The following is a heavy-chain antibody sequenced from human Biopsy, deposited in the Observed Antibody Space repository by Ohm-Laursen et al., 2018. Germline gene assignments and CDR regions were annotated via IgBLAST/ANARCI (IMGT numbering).Heavy chain of an antibody. D-gene: IGHD1-26*01. J-gene: IGHJ4*02. CDR3: AHRQKWTFDF. CDR2: IYGDDNK. CDR1: GFSLTNGVLS. Sequence: TQTLTLTCSFSGFSLTNGVLSVGWIRQSPGRALEWLGLIYGDDNKRYSPSLKSRLLITKDTSKNQVVLTLTNVDPVDTGTYYCAHRQKWTFDFGGQGTLVTVSS. V-gene: IGHV2-5*02.